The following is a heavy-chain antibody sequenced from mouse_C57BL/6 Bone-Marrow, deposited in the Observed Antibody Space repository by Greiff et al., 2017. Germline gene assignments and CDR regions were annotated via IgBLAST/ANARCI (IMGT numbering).Heavy chain of an antibody. Sequence: QVQLQQSGAELARPGASVKLSCKASGYTFTSYGISWVKQRTGQGLEWIGEIYPGSGNTYYNEKFKGKATLTADKSSSTAYMELPSLTAVDSAVYFCARDGYLAYWGQGTLVTVSA. CDR1: GYTFTSYG. CDR2: IYPGSGNT. J-gene: IGHJ3*01. V-gene: IGHV1-81*01. D-gene: IGHD2-3*01. CDR3: ARDGYLAY.